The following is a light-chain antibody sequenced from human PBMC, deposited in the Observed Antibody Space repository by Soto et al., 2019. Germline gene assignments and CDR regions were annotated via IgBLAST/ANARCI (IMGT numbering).Light chain of an antibody. Sequence: QSALTQPASVSGSPGQSITISCTGTSSDVGSYNLVSWYQQNPGKAPKLMIYEVTKRPSGVSNRFSGSKSGNTASLTISGLQAEDEADYYCCSYAGSSFYVFGTGTKLPS. CDR2: EVT. V-gene: IGLV2-23*02. CDR3: CSYAGSSFYV. J-gene: IGLJ1*01. CDR1: SSDVGSYNL.